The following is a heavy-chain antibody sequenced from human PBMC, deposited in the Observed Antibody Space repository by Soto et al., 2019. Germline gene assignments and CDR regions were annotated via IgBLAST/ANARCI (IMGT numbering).Heavy chain of an antibody. CDR2: ISGSGGST. CDR1: RFTFSSYA. CDR3: AKGDTSGIAAAAFDY. J-gene: IGHJ4*02. D-gene: IGHD6-13*01. Sequence: GGSLRLSCVASRFTFSSYAMSWVRQAPGKGLEWVSVISGSGGSTYYADSVKGRFTISRDNSKNTLYLQMNSLRAEDTALYYCAKGDTSGIAAAAFDYWGQGSLVTVSS. V-gene: IGHV3-23*01.